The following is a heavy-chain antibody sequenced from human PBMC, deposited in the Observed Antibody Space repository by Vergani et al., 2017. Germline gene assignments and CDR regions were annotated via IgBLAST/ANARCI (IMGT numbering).Heavy chain of an antibody. CDR3: ARGLGKRERYDYYYYMDV. CDR1: GGSFSGYY. V-gene: IGHV4-34*01. D-gene: IGHD1-26*01. Sequence: QVQLQQWGAGLLKPSETLSLTCAVYGGSFSGYYWSWIRQPPGKGLEWIGEINHSGSTNYNPSLKSRVIISVDTSKNQFSLKLNSVTAADTAVYYCARGLGKRERYDYYYYMDVWGKGTTVTVSS. J-gene: IGHJ6*03. CDR2: INHSGST.